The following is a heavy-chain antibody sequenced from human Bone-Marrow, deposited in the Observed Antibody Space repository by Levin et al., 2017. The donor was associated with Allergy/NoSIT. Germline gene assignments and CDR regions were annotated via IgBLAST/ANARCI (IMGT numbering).Heavy chain of an antibody. V-gene: IGHV1-18*01. CDR1: GYTFTSYG. D-gene: IGHD3-22*01. CDR2: ISAYNGNT. J-gene: IGHJ6*02. CDR3: ARDREYYDSSYYYGMDV. Sequence: GESLKISCKASGYTFTSYGISWVRQAPGQGLEWMGWISAYNGNTNYAQKLQGRVTMTTDTSTSTAYMELRSLRSDDTAVYYCARDREYYDSSYYYGMDVWGQGTTVTVSS.